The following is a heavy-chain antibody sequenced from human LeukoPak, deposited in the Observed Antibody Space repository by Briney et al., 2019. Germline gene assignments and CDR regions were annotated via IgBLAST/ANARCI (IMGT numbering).Heavy chain of an antibody. CDR1: GYAFTNYA. CDR2: INTGNGNT. V-gene: IGHV1-3*04. D-gene: IGHD1-26*01. CDR3: ARDLAGATEYSWWFDP. Sequence: GASVKVSCKASGYAFTNYAIQWVRQAPGQRLEWIGWINTGNGNTKYSQKFQGRVTITRDTSASTAYMELSSLRSEDTALYYCARDLAGATEYSWWFDPWGQGTLVTVSS. J-gene: IGHJ5*02.